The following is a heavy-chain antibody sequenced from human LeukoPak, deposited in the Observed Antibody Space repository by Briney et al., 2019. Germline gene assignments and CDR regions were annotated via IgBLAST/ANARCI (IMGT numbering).Heavy chain of an antibody. D-gene: IGHD3-10*01. CDR1: GGSISSSSYY. V-gene: IGHV4-39*01. CDR2: IYYSGST. CDR3: ARVPLGFGVRYYFDY. J-gene: IGHJ4*02. Sequence: PSETLSLTCTVSGGSISSSSYYWGWIRQPPGKGLEWIGSIYYSGSTYYNPSLKSRVTISVDTSKNQFSLKLSSVTAADTAVYYCARVPLGFGVRYYFDYWGQGTLVTVSS.